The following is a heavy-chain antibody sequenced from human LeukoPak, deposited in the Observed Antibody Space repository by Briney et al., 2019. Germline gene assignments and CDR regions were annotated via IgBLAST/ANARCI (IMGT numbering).Heavy chain of an antibody. CDR1: GYTFTSYG. CDR2: ISAYNGNT. Sequence: ASVKVSCKASGYTFTSYGISWVRQAPGQGLEWMGWISAYNGNTNYAQKLQGRVTMTTDTSTSTAYMELSRLRADDTAVYYCARDRRVAVAGDYYYYYMDVWGKGTTVTVSS. D-gene: IGHD6-19*01. CDR3: ARDRRVAVAGDYYYYYMDV. V-gene: IGHV1-18*01. J-gene: IGHJ6*03.